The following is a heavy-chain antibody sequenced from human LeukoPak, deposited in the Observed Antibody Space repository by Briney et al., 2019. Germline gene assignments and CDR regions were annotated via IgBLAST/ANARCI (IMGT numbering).Heavy chain of an antibody. CDR3: ARRPPLIAAAALDY. J-gene: IGHJ4*02. D-gene: IGHD6-13*01. Sequence: SETLSLTCTVSGGSISSSFYYWGWIRQPPGKGLEWIGTIYYSGSTYYNPSLKSRVTISVDTSKNQFSLKLSSVTAADTAVYYCARRPPLIAAAALDYWGQGTLVTVSS. V-gene: IGHV4-39*01. CDR2: IYYSGST. CDR1: GGSISSSFYY.